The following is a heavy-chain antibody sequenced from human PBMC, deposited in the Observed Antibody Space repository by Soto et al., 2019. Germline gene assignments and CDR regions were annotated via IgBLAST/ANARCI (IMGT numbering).Heavy chain of an antibody. CDR2: ISCDENTI. D-gene: IGHD2-15*01. CDR3: ANGKQCSHLHGVNV. Sequence: AQLVESGGGVVQPGTSLRLSCTASGFTFSSYAMHWVRQAPGKGLEWVAVISCDENTIYYVDSVKGRFTISRDNSQNRLLLQINILRAEVTAVYYCANGKQCSHLHGVNVWCQGTTVIVCS. CDR1: GFTFSSYA. J-gene: IGHJ6*02. V-gene: IGHV3-30*18.